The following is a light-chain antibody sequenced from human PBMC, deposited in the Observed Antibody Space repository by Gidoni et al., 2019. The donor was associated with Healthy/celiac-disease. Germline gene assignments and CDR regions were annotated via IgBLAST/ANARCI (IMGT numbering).Light chain of an antibody. CDR1: QSGSGSY. Sequence: IVWTQSPGTLSLSPGARATLSCRASQSGSGSYLDWYQQQPGQAHRLLIFGSSSSATGIPDRFSGSGSGTDFTLTISSLRPEDFAVSYCQQYGSSPPITFGQGTRLEIK. CDR2: GSS. J-gene: IGKJ5*01. V-gene: IGKV3-20*01. CDR3: QQYGSSPPIT.